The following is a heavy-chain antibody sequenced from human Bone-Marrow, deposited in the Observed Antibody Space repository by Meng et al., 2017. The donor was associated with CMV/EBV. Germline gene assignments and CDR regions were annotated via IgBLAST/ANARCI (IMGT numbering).Heavy chain of an antibody. J-gene: IGHJ4*02. Sequence: SVKVSCKASVGTFSSYALSWVRQAPGQGLEWMGGIVPIFGPANYAQKFQGRVTITTDESTSTAYMELSSLRSEDTAVYYCAGRYCSGGSCRYTPFDYWGQGTLVTVSS. V-gene: IGHV1-69*05. CDR2: IVPIFGPA. CDR1: VGTFSSYA. CDR3: AGRYCSGGSCRYTPFDY. D-gene: IGHD2-15*01.